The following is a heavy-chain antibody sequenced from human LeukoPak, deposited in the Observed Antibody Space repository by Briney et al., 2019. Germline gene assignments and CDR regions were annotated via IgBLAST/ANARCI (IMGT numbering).Heavy chain of an antibody. CDR1: GGSISSYY. CDR3: ASYPRIAAAANYGMDV. Sequence: SETLSLTCTVSGGSISSYYWSWIRQPAGKGLEWIGRIYTSGSTNYNPSLKSRVTMSVDTSKNQFSLKLSSVTAADTAVYYCASYPRIAAAANYGMDVWGQGTTVTVSS. D-gene: IGHD6-13*01. CDR2: IYTSGST. V-gene: IGHV4-4*07. J-gene: IGHJ6*02.